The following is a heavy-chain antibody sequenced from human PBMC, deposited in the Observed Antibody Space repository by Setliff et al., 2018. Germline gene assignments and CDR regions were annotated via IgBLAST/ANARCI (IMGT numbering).Heavy chain of an antibody. Sequence: GGSLRLSCVGTGFSFRNCWASWVRQAPGKGLEWVAFMPYNEIHRYFADSVKGRFTIFRDNSKNTLYLQMSSLRADDTAMYYCARDQFRNSGGLYSWGQGTLVTV. D-gene: IGHD1-7*01. CDR2: MPYNEIHR. CDR1: GFSFRNCW. J-gene: IGHJ5*02. CDR3: ARDQFRNSGGLYS. V-gene: IGHV3-30*03.